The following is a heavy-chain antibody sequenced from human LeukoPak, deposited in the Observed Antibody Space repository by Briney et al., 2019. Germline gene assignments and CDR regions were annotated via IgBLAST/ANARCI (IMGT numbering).Heavy chain of an antibody. D-gene: IGHD6-13*01. V-gene: IGHV4-31*03. CDR2: IYYSGST. CDR1: GGSISSVGYY. Sequence: SETLSLTCTVSGGSISSVGYYWSWIRQHPGKGLEWIGYIYYSGSTYYNPSLKSRVTISVDTSKNQFSLKLSSVTAADTAVYYCARVSSSSWYTLDYWGQGTLVTVSS. J-gene: IGHJ4*02. CDR3: ARVSSSSWYTLDY.